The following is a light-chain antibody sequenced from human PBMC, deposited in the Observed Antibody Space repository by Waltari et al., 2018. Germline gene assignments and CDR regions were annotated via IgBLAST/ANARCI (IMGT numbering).Light chain of an antibody. Sequence: ELVLPQSPGILSLSTGERATLSCRASQSVSRALAWYQQKPGQAPRLLIYGASSRATDIPDRFSGSGSGTDFSLTISRLEPEDFAVYYCQHYVRLPATFGQGTKVEIK. V-gene: IGKV3-20*01. CDR3: QHYVRLPAT. J-gene: IGKJ1*01. CDR2: GAS. CDR1: QSVSRA.